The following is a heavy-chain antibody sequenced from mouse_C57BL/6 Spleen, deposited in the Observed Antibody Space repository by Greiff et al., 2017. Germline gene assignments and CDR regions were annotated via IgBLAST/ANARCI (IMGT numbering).Heavy chain of an antibody. V-gene: IGHV5-6*01. CDR1: GFTFSSYG. CDR2: ISSGGSYT. D-gene: IGHD3-2*02. CDR3: ARQPTAQATLDY. Sequence: EVKLVESGGDLVKPGGSLKLSCAASGFTFSSYGMSWVRQTPDKRLEWVATISSGGSYTYYPDSVKGRFTISRDNAKNTLYLQMSSLKSEDTAMYYCARQPTAQATLDYWGQGTTLTVSS. J-gene: IGHJ2*01.